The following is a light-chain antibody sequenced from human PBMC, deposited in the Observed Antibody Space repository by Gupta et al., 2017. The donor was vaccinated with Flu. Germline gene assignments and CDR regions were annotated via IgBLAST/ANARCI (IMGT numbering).Light chain of an antibody. J-gene: IGKJ5*01. CDR3: QQYNNWPPIT. V-gene: IGKV3D-15*01. CDR2: GAS. CDR1: QSIKTD. Sequence: GERATLSCRASQSIKTDLAWYQQKPGQSPRLLIYGASTRANGIPARFSGSGSGTEFTLTITSLQSEDFAVYFCQQYNNWPPITFGRGTRLDIK.